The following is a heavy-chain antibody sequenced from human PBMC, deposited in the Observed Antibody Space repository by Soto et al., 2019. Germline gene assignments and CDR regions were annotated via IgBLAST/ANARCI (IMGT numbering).Heavy chain of an antibody. J-gene: IGHJ4*02. V-gene: IGHV4-59*01. Sequence: QVHLQESGPGLVQPSETLSLTCSVSGRSMSSNYWSWIRQSQDKGLEWLGYVFYGGTDYNPSLGGRVSMSVEPSKSQFSLKLTSVTVADTAVYYCASYRGALYFESWGPGILVTVSA. CDR1: GRSMSSNY. CDR2: VFYGGT. D-gene: IGHD3-16*01. CDR3: ASYRGALYFES.